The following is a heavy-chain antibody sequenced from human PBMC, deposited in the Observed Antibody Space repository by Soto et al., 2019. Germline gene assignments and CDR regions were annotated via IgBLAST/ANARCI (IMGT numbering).Heavy chain of an antibody. CDR3: ARVYCSGGSCYSSYFDY. Sequence: SLRLACAACGFTFSSYSMNWVRQAPGKGLEWVSSISSSSSYIYYADSVKGRFTISRDNAKNSLYLQMNSLRAEDTAVYYCARVYCSGGSCYSSYFDYWGQGTLVTVSS. D-gene: IGHD2-15*01. J-gene: IGHJ4*02. V-gene: IGHV3-21*01. CDR2: ISSSSSYI. CDR1: GFTFSSYS.